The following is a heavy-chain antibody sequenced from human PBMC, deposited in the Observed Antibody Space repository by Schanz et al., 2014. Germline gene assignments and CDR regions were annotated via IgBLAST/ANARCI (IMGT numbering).Heavy chain of an antibody. CDR2: IKQDESER. CDR3: ARDKGGYYPFDY. CDR1: GFSISDAW. Sequence: EVQLVESGGGLVKPGGSLTLSCAASGFSISDAWMHWVRQAPGKGLEWVANIKQDESERSYVDSVKGRFTISRDNAKNSLYLQMNSLRAEDTAVYYCARDKGGYYPFDYWGQGTLVTVSS. D-gene: IGHD3-3*01. J-gene: IGHJ4*02. V-gene: IGHV3-7*01.